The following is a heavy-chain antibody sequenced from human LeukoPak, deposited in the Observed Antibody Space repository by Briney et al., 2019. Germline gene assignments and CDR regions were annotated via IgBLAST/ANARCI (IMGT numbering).Heavy chain of an antibody. Sequence: ASETLSLTCTVSGGSISSYYWSWIRQPAGKGLEWIGRIYTSGSTNYNPSLKSRVTMSVDTSKNQFSLKLSSVTAADTAVYYCARDTRYDIPEDWYYYYYMDVWGKGTTVTISS. CDR2: IYTSGST. V-gene: IGHV4-4*07. D-gene: IGHD3-9*01. CDR1: GGSISSYY. CDR3: ARDTRYDIPEDWYYYYYMDV. J-gene: IGHJ6*03.